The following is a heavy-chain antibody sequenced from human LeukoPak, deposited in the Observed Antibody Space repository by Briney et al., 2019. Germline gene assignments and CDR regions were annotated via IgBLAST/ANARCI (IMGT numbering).Heavy chain of an antibody. CDR3: AGTYYYDSSGYYSFDY. D-gene: IGHD3-22*01. Sequence: SETLSLTCTVSGGSIRSSYYYWGWIRQPPGKGLEWIGSIYDSGSTYYNPSLKSRVTISVDTSKNQFSLKLSSVTAADTAVYYCAGTYYYDSSGYYSFDYWGQGTLVTVSS. J-gene: IGHJ4*02. CDR1: GGSIRSSYYY. CDR2: IYDSGST. V-gene: IGHV4-39*01.